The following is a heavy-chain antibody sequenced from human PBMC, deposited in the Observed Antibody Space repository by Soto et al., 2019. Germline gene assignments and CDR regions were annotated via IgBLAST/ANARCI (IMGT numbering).Heavy chain of an antibody. CDR3: ARDRYSSSLYYYYGMDV. CDR2: ISSSSSYI. Sequence: EVQLVESGGGLVKPGGSLRLSCAASGFTFSSYSMNWVRQAPGKGLEWVSSISSSSSYIYYADSVKGRFTISSDNAKNSRDLQMNSLRAEDTAVYYCARDRYSSSLYYYYGMDVWGQGTTVTVSS. CDR1: GFTFSSYS. J-gene: IGHJ6*02. D-gene: IGHD6-6*01. V-gene: IGHV3-21*01.